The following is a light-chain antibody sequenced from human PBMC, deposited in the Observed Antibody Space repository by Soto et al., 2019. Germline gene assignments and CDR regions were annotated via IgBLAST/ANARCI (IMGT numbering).Light chain of an antibody. CDR1: QSIISY. Sequence: DIQMTQSPSSLSASVGDRVTITCRASQSIISYLNWYQQKPGKAPKLLIYAASSLQSGVPSRFSGSGSGTDFTLTITSLQPEDFATYYCQQSFITPYIFGQGTKLEIK. CDR3: QQSFITPYI. CDR2: AAS. V-gene: IGKV1-39*01. J-gene: IGKJ2*01.